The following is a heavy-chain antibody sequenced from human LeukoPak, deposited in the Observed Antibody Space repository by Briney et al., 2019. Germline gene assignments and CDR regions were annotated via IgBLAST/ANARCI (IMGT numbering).Heavy chain of an antibody. D-gene: IGHD6-13*01. Sequence: GGSLRLSCAASGFTFSSYAMSWVRQAPGKGLEWVSAISGSGGSTYYADSVKGRFTISRDNSKNTLHLQMNTLRAEDTAVYYCASRIATAGSVDYWGQGTQVTVSS. CDR1: GFTFSSYA. CDR3: ASRIATAGSVDY. V-gene: IGHV3-23*01. CDR2: ISGSGGST. J-gene: IGHJ4*02.